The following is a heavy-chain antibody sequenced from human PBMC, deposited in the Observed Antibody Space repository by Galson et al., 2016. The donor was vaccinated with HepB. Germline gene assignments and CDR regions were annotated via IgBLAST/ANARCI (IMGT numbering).Heavy chain of an antibody. D-gene: IGHD6-25*01. CDR2: IWYDGSKE. J-gene: IGHJ6*02. CDR3: ARGRSSAGYYGLDV. CDR1: GFTFNNYG. Sequence: SLRLSCATSGFTFNNYGFHWVRQAPGKGLEWVAVIWYDGSKESYADYAKGRFTISRDDSKNTLFLQMNSLRGEDTALYYCARGRSSAGYYGLDVWGQGTAVTVSS. V-gene: IGHV3-33*02.